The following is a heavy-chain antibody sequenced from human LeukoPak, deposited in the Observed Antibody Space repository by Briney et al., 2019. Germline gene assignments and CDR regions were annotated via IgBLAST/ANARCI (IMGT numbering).Heavy chain of an antibody. J-gene: IGHJ4*02. V-gene: IGHV3-9*01. CDR2: FSWNSGSI. CDR3: AKGPRRDITMVQGLVDY. CDR1: GFTFDDYA. Sequence: GRSLRLSCAASGFTFDDYAMHWLRHAPEKGLEWVSGFSWNSGSIGYADSVKGRFTISRDNAKNSLYLQMNSLRAEDTALYYCAKGPRRDITMVQGLVDYWGQGTLVTVSS. D-gene: IGHD3-10*01.